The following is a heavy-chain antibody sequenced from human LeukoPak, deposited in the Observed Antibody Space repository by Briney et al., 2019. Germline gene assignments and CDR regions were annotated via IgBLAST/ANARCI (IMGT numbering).Heavy chain of an antibody. V-gene: IGHV4-34*01. CDR3: AREGYCSSTSCYKGMDWFDP. J-gene: IGHJ5*02. CDR2: INHSGST. D-gene: IGHD2-2*02. Sequence: SETLSLTCAVYGGSFSGYSWSWIRQPPGKGLEWIGEINHSGSTNYNPSLKSRVTISVDTSKNQFSLKLRSVNAADTAVYYCAREGYCSSTSCYKGMDWFDPWGQGTLVTVSS. CDR1: GGSFSGYS.